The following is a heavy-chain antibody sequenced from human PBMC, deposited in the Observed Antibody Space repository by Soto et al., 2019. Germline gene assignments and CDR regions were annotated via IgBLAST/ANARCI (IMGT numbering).Heavy chain of an antibody. CDR3: AKDLSTVYYGSGSYFPPIY. D-gene: IGHD3-10*01. Sequence: PGGSLRLSCAASGFTFSSYGMHWVRQAPGKGLEWVAVISYDGSNKYYADSVKGRFTISRDNSKNTLYLQMNSLRAEDTAVYYCAKDLSTVYYGSGSYFPPIYWGQGT. J-gene: IGHJ4*02. CDR2: ISYDGSNK. V-gene: IGHV3-30*18. CDR1: GFTFSSYG.